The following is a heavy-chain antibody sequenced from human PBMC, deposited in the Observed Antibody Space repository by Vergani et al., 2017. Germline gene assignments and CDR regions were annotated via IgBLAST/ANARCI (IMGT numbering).Heavy chain of an antibody. V-gene: IGHV4-61*02. CDR1: GGSISSGSYY. Sequence: QVQLQESGPGLVKPSQTLSLTCTVSGGSISSGSYYWSWIRQPAGKGLEWIGRIYTSGSTNYNPSLKSRVTISVDTSKNQFSLKLSSVTAADTAVYYCARSGSGSSWYMDAFDIWGQGTMVTVSS. CDR2: IYTSGST. J-gene: IGHJ3*02. D-gene: IGHD6-13*01. CDR3: ARSGSGSSWYMDAFDI.